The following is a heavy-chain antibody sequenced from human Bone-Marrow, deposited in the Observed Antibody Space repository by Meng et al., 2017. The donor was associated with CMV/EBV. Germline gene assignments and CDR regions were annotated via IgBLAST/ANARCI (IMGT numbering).Heavy chain of an antibody. CDR3: AKPYSSSINRYFDY. CDR2: ISGSAVNT. V-gene: IGHV3-23*01. D-gene: IGHD6-6*01. J-gene: IGHJ4*02. Sequence: GGSLRLSCAASGFTFDDYGMSWVRQAPGKGLEWVSAISGSAVNTYYGDSVKGRFTISRDNSKNTLYLQMNSLRTEDTAVYYCAKPYSSSINRYFDYWGQGTLVTVSS. CDR1: GFTFDDYG.